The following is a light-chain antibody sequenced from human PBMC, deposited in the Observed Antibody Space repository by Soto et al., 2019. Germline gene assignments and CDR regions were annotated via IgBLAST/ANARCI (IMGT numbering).Light chain of an antibody. CDR1: SNDVGSYIH. Sequence: QSALTQPRSVSGSLGQSVTISCTGTSNDVGSYIHVSWYQQHPGKAPKLMIYDVSKRPSGVPDRFSGSKSGNTASLAISGLQAEDEADYYCCSFAGNPYVFGTGTKLTVL. CDR2: DVS. V-gene: IGLV2-11*01. J-gene: IGLJ1*01. CDR3: CSFAGNPYV.